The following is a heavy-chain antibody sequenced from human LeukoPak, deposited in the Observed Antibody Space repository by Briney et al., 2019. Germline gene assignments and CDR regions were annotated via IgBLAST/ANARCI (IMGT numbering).Heavy chain of an antibody. Sequence: SVKVSCKASGGTFSSYAISWVRQAPGQGLEWMGRIIPIFGTANYAQKFQGRVTITTDESTSTAYMELSSLRSEDTAVYYCARDKGTELLRGYDAFDIWGQGTMVTVSS. CDR3: ARDKGTELLRGYDAFDI. CDR2: IIPIFGTA. V-gene: IGHV1-69*05. CDR1: GGTFSSYA. D-gene: IGHD1-26*01. J-gene: IGHJ3*02.